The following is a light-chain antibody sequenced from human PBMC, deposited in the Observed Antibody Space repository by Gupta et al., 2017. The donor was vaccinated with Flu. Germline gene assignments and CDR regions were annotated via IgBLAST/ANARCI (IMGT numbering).Light chain of an antibody. V-gene: IGKV1D-8*01. CDR2: GAF. J-gene: IGKJ1*01. Sequence: VIWVTQSPSSLSANIGDRVTISCRVSQGVSSYLAWYRQKPGRAPDLLIYGAFTLQSGVPSRFSGSAGGKDFTLTISGLQSEDSAIYYCQQYYSLPRTFGQGTKVEIK. CDR3: QQYYSLPRT. CDR1: QGVSSY.